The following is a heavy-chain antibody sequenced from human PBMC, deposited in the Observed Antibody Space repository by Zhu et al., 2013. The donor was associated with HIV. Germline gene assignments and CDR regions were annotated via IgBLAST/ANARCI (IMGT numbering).Heavy chain of an antibody. D-gene: IGHD1-26*01. CDR1: GYTFSNFA. Sequence: QAHLMQSGPEVKKPGASVRVSCKASGYTFSNFAITWLRQAPGQEPQWMGWISGNNGNTNYAQKFQDRVTMTTDTSTNTAYMELRSLRSDDTAVYYCARGSRGAHAFDIWGQGTMVTVSS. CDR2: ISGNNGNT. CDR3: ARGSRGAHAFDI. V-gene: IGHV1-18*01. J-gene: IGHJ3*02.